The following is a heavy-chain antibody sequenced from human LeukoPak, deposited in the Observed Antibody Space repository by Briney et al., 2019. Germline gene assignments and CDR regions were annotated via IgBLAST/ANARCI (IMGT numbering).Heavy chain of an antibody. CDR2: IYYSGST. CDR1: GGSISSSSYY. V-gene: IGHV4-39*01. J-gene: IGHJ4*02. D-gene: IGHD3-22*01. Sequence: SETLSLTCTVSGGSISSSSYYWGWIRRPPGKGLEWIGSIYYSGSTYYNPSLKSRVTISVDTSKNQFSLKLSSVTAADTAVYYCARPRYDSSGYHSGLGYWGQGTLVTVSS. CDR3: ARPRYDSSGYHSGLGY.